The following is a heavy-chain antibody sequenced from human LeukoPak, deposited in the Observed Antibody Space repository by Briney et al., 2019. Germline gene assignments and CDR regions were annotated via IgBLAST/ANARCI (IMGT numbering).Heavy chain of an antibody. CDR2: INWNGGST. V-gene: IGHV3-20*04. Sequence: GGSLRLSCAASGFTFSSYSMNWVRQAPGKGLEWVSGINWNGGSTGYADSVKGRFTISRDNAKNSLYLQMNSLRAEDTALYYCARTITMVRGVISYFDYWGQGTLVTVSS. CDR3: ARTITMVRGVISYFDY. D-gene: IGHD3-10*01. CDR1: GFTFSSYS. J-gene: IGHJ4*02.